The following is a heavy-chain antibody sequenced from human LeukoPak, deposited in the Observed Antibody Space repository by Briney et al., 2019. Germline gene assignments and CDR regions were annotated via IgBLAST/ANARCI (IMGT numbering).Heavy chain of an antibody. Sequence: GGSLRLSCAASEFTFSSYAMTWVRQAPGKGLEWVSGISGSGVNTYYADSVKGRFTISRDNSKNTLYLQMNSLRGEDTAVYYCARDPSNPTAFDYWGQGTLVTVSS. CDR1: EFTFSSYA. CDR2: ISGSGVNT. V-gene: IGHV3-23*01. D-gene: IGHD6-6*01. J-gene: IGHJ4*02. CDR3: ARDPSNPTAFDY.